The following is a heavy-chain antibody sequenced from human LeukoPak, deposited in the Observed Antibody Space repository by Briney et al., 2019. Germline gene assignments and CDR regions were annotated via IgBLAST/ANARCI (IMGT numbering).Heavy chain of an antibody. V-gene: IGHV3-48*03. Sequence: PGGSLRLSCAASGFIFSTYEMNWVRQAPGKGLEWLSFISRSGSPIYYADSVKGRFTISRDNAKNSLYLQMNSLRAEDTAVYYCAELGITMIGGVWGKGTTVTISS. D-gene: IGHD3-10*02. CDR2: ISRSGSPI. CDR3: AELGITMIGGV. J-gene: IGHJ6*04. CDR1: GFIFSTYE.